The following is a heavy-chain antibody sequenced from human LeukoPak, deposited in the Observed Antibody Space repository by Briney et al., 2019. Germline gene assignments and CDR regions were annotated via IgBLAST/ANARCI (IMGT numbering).Heavy chain of an antibody. J-gene: IGHJ4*02. V-gene: IGHV5-51*01. Sequence: GESLKISCKGSGYSFTSYWIGWVRQTPGKGLEWMGIIYPGDSDTRYSPSFQGQVTISADKSISTAYLQWSSLKASDTATYYRASTIAAAGTHFDYWGQGTLVTVSS. CDR3: ASTIAAAGTHFDY. CDR1: GYSFTSYW. D-gene: IGHD6-13*01. CDR2: IYPGDSDT.